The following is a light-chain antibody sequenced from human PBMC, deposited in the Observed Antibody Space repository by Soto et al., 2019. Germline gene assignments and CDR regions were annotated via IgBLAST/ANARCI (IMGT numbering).Light chain of an antibody. CDR1: QSISNW. CDR2: KAS. V-gene: IGKV1-5*03. Sequence: DIQMTQSPSTLSASVGDRVTITCRASQSISNWLAWYQQKPGRPPKLLIYKASSLESGVPSRFSGSGSGTEFTLTISSLQPDDFATYYCQQYNIYTLTFGGGTKVELK. J-gene: IGKJ4*01. CDR3: QQYNIYTLT.